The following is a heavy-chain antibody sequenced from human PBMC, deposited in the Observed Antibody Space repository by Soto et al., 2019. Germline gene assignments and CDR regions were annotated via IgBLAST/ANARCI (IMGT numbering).Heavy chain of an antibody. CDR2: IYWNDDK. D-gene: IGHD3-22*01. Sequence: SGPTLVNPTQTLTLTCTFSGFSLSTSGVGVGWIRQPPGKALEWLALIYWNDDKRYSPSLKSRLTITKDTSKNQVVLTMTNMDPVDTATYYCAHRRGRYYYDSSGPIDWGQGTLVTVSS. CDR3: AHRRGRYYYDSSGPID. V-gene: IGHV2-5*01. J-gene: IGHJ4*02. CDR1: GFSLSTSGVG.